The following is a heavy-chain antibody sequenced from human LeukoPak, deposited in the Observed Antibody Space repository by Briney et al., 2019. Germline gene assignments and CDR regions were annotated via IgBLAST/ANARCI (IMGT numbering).Heavy chain of an antibody. CDR1: GFTFISYS. J-gene: IGHJ4*02. D-gene: IGHD3-22*01. V-gene: IGHV3-21*01. CDR3: ASDLLGYYDSSCSLHSDY. Sequence: GGSLRPSCAGSGFTFISYSMNWVRQAPGKGLEWVSSISSSSSYIYYADSVKGRFTISRDNAKNPLYLQMNSLRAEDPAVYDRASDLLGYYDSSCSLHSDYWGQGTLVT. CDR2: ISSSSSYI.